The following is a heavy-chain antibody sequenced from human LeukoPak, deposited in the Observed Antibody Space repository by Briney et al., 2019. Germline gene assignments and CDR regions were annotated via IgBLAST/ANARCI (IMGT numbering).Heavy chain of an antibody. D-gene: IGHD1-1*01. V-gene: IGHV5-51*01. Sequence: GESLKISCKGSGYSFTSYWIGWVRQMPGKGLEWMGIIYPGDSDTRYSTSFQGQVTISADKSINTAYLQWSSLKTSDTAMYYCARRPHIKLEVDYWGQGTLVTVSS. CDR3: ARRPHIKLEVDY. CDR2: IYPGDSDT. J-gene: IGHJ4*02. CDR1: GYSFTSYW.